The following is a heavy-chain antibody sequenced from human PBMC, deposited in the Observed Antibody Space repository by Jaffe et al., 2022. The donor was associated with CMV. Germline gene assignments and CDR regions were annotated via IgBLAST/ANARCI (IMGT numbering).Heavy chain of an antibody. CDR3: ARTYYYDSSGYYPRGGNYYYGMDV. Sequence: QVQLVQSGAEVKKPGASVKVSCKASGYTFTGYYMHWVRQAPGQGLEWMGWINPNSGGTNYAQKFQGRVTMTRDTSISTAYMELSRLRSDDTAVYYCARTYYYDSSGYYPRGGNYYYGMDVWGQGTTVTVSS. CDR1: GYTFTGYY. D-gene: IGHD3-22*01. J-gene: IGHJ6*02. V-gene: IGHV1-2*02. CDR2: INPNSGGT.